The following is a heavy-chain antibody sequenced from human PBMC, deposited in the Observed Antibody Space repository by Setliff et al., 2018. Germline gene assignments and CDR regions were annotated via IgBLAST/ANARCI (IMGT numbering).Heavy chain of an antibody. CDR3: ARVRITPYCMDV. D-gene: IGHD3-10*01. Sequence: PSETLSLTCTVSGGSISNYYWSWIRQPAGKGLEWIGRIYTSGSTNYNPSLKSRVTMSVDTSKNQFSLKLYSVTAADTAVYFCARVRITPYCMDVWGKGTTVTVS. CDR2: IYTSGST. CDR1: GGSISNYY. V-gene: IGHV4-4*07. J-gene: IGHJ6*03.